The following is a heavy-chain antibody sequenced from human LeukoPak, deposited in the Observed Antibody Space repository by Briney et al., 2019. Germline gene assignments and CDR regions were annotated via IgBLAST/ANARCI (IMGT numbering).Heavy chain of an antibody. D-gene: IGHD3-10*01. CDR2: INSDGSST. CDR3: AKSLYNYGPGADS. J-gene: IGHJ5*01. CDR1: GFTFSSYC. Sequence: PGGSLRLSCAASGFTFSSYCMHWVRHAPGKGLVWVARINSDGSSTSYADSVKGRFTISRDNAKNTLFLQMNRLRAEDTAIYYCAKSLYNYGPGADSWGQGTLVTVSS. V-gene: IGHV3-74*01.